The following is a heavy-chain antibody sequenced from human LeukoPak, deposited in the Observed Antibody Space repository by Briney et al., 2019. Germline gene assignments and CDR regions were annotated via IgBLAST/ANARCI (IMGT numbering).Heavy chain of an antibody. Sequence: PGGSLRLSGAASGFTFSSYAMSWVRQAPGKGLEWVSAISGSGGSTYYADSVKGRFTISRDNSKNTLYLQVNSLRAEDTAVYYCAKARYAARNYYYGMDVWGQGTTVTVSS. D-gene: IGHD6-6*01. J-gene: IGHJ6*02. CDR2: ISGSGGST. CDR1: GFTFSSYA. CDR3: AKARYAARNYYYGMDV. V-gene: IGHV3-23*01.